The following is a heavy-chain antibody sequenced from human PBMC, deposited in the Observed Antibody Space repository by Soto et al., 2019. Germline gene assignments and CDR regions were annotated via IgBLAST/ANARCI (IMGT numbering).Heavy chain of an antibody. Sequence: ASVKVSCKASGGTFSSYAISWVRQAPGQGLEWMGGIIPIFGTANYAQKSQGRVTITADESTSTAYMELSSLRSEDTAVYYCARPVGYSYRLDAFDIWGQGTMVTVSS. J-gene: IGHJ3*02. D-gene: IGHD5-18*01. CDR2: IIPIFGTA. V-gene: IGHV1-69*13. CDR1: GGTFSSYA. CDR3: ARPVGYSYRLDAFDI.